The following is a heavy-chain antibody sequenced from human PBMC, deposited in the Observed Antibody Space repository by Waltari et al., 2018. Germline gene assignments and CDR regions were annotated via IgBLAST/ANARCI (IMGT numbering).Heavy chain of an antibody. CDR3: ARGAVSSGWSPLMLFDI. V-gene: IGHV1-69*05. J-gene: IGHJ3*02. CDR1: GGTFSSYA. Sequence: QVQLVQSGAEVKKPGSSVKVSCKASGGTFSSYAISWVLQAPGQGLEWMGGVIPIFGTATYAQKFPGGVTITTDESTSTAYMELSSLRSEDTAVYYCARGAVSSGWSPLMLFDIWGQGTMVTVSS. CDR2: VIPIFGTA. D-gene: IGHD6-19*01.